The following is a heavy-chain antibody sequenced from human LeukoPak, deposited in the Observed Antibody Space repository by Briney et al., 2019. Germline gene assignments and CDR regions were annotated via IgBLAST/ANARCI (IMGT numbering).Heavy chain of an antibody. D-gene: IGHD3-3*01. CDR1: GGSFSGYY. CDR3: ARGVKNDFWSGYRFDP. V-gene: IGHV4-34*01. Sequence: PSETLSLTCAVYGGSFSGYYWSWIRQPPGKGLEWIGEINHSGSTNYNPSLKSRVTISVDTSKNQFSLKLSSVTAADTAVYYCARGVKNDFWSGYRFDPWGQGTLVAVSS. CDR2: INHSGST. J-gene: IGHJ5*02.